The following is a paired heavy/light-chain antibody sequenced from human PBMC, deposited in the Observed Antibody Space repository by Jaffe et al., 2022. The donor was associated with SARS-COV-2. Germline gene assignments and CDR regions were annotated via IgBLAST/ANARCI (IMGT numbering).Light chain of an antibody. CDR3: MQGVYWPPIT. J-gene: IGKJ5*01. CDR1: QSLLYRDGNTY. V-gene: IGKV2-30*01. CDR2: QVS. Sequence: DVVMTQSPLSLPVTLGQPASISCRSSQSLLYRDGNTYLSWFQQRPGQSPRRLIYQVSNRDSGVPDRFSGSGSGTDFTLKISRVEAEDVGVYYCMQGVYWPPITFGQGTRLEIK.
Heavy chain of an antibody. Sequence: QVQLVESGGGLVKPGGSLRLSCAASGFTFSDHYMSWIRQAPGRGLEWISYITSSGSATYYADSVKGRFTISRDNTKNSLYLQMNTLRVEDTAVYYCARDPDTANKVDYWGQGTLVTVSS. V-gene: IGHV3-11*01. J-gene: IGHJ4*02. CDR3: ARDPDTANKVDY. D-gene: IGHD5-18*01. CDR1: GFTFSDHY. CDR2: ITSSGSAT.